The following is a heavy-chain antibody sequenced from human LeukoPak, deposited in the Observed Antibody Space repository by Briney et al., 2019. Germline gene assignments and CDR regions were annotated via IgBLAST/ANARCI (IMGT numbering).Heavy chain of an antibody. CDR2: ISDTSSYT. Sequence: GGSLRLSCAASGFTFSSYSMNWVRQAPGKGLEWVSSISDTSSYTYYADSVKGRFTISRDNAKNSLYLQMNSLRAEDTAVYYCARDLELVRDGYNYPTRYFDYWGQGTLVTVSS. CDR3: ARDLELVRDGYNYPTRYFDY. J-gene: IGHJ4*02. D-gene: IGHD5-24*01. V-gene: IGHV3-21*01. CDR1: GFTFSSYS.